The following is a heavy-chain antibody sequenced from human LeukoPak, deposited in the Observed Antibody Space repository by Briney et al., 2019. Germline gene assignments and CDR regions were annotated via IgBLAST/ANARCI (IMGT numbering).Heavy chain of an antibody. V-gene: IGHV4-59*08. CDR3: ARHGIYYDILTGYYPTYYFDY. J-gene: IGHJ4*02. D-gene: IGHD3-9*01. Sequence: SETLSLTCTVSGGSISSYYWSWIRQPPGKGLEWIGYIYYGGSTNYNPSLKSRVTISVDTSKNQFSLKLSSVTAADTAVYYCARHGIYYDILTGYYPTYYFDYWGQGTLVTVSS. CDR1: GGSISSYY. CDR2: IYYGGST.